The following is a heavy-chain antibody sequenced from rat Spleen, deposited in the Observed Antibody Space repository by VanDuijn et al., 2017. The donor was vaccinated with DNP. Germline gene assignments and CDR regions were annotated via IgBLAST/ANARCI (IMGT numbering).Heavy chain of an antibody. CDR1: GFTFSNFG. J-gene: IGHJ4*01. Sequence: EVQLVESGGGLVQPGRSLKLSCVASGFTFSNFGMAWVRQASTKGLEWVATISYDGSKTYYRDSVKGRFTISRDNAKSTLYLQMDSLRSEDTATYYCARRGLHYAMDAWGQGTSVTVSS. CDR2: ISYDGSKT. CDR3: ARRGLHYAMDA. D-gene: IGHD4-1*01. V-gene: IGHV5-29*01.